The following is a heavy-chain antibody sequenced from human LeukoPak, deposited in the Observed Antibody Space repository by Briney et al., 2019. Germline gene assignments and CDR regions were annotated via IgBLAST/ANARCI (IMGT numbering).Heavy chain of an antibody. CDR3: ARDQVATVEGFDP. CDR1: GYTFTSYY. Sequence: ASVKVSCKASGYTFTSYYMHWVRQAPGQGLEWMGIINPSGGSTSYAQKFQGRVTMTRDTSTSTVYMKLSSLRSEDTAVYYCARDQVATVEGFDPWGQGTLVTVSS. V-gene: IGHV1-46*01. D-gene: IGHD4-23*01. CDR2: INPSGGST. J-gene: IGHJ5*02.